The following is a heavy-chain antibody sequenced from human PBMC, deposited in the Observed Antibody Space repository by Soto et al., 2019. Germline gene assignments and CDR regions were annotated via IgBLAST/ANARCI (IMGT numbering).Heavy chain of an antibody. D-gene: IGHD2-15*01. CDR3: ARDRLGCSGGGCYSGYYGMDV. J-gene: IGHJ6*02. CDR2: ISSSSVTI. V-gene: IGHV3-48*02. Sequence: EVQLVESGGGLVQPGGSLRLSCAASGFTFSTYSLIWVRQAPGKGLEWVSYISSSSVTINYADSVKGRFTLSRDNAKNSLYPQMNSLRDEDTAVYYCARDRLGCSGGGCYSGYYGMDVWGQGTTVTVSS. CDR1: GFTFSTYS.